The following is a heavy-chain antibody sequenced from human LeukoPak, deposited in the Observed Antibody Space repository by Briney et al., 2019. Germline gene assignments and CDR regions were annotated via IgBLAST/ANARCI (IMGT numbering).Heavy chain of an antibody. CDR2: INRSGST. J-gene: IGHJ2*01. CDR1: GGSFSGYY. Sequence: PSETLSLTCAVYGGSFSGYYWNWVRQPPGKGLEWIGEINRSGSTNYNPSLRSRITISVDTSKNQFSLKLSSVTAADTAVYYCARDRYYDFWSGYLNWYFDLWGRGTLVTVSS. CDR3: ARDRYYDFWSGYLNWYFDL. D-gene: IGHD3-3*01. V-gene: IGHV4-34*01.